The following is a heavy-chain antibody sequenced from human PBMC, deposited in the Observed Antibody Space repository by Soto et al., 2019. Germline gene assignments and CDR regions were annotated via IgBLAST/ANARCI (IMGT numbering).Heavy chain of an antibody. Sequence: SAEATCKASGDTNTYSYLHWLRQEHGQALEWMGWITPFNGNTNYAQKFQDRVTITRDRSMSTAYMELSSLRSEDTAMYYCASSRREYSSSSLYNWFGPWGQGTLVTVSS. CDR1: GDTNTYSY. CDR2: ITPFNGNT. CDR3: ASSRREYSSSSLYNWFGP. D-gene: IGHD6-6*01. J-gene: IGHJ5*02. V-gene: IGHV1-45*02.